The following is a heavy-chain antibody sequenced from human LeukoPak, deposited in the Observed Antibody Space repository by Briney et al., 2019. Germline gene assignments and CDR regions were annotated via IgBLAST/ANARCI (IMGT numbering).Heavy chain of an antibody. D-gene: IGHD3-3*01. V-gene: IGHV4-4*07. CDR3: ARDDFWSGYRAFDI. CDR1: GGSISSCY. J-gene: IGHJ3*02. Sequence: SETLSLTCTVSGGSISSCYWSWIRQPAGKVLEWIGRIYTSGSTNYNPSLKSRVTMSVDTSKNQFSLKLSSVTAADTAVYYCARDDFWSGYRAFDIWGQGTMVTVSS. CDR2: IYTSGST.